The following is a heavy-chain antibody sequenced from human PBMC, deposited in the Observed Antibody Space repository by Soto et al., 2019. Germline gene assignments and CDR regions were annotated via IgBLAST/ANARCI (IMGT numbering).Heavy chain of an antibody. CDR1: GYTFTSYG. V-gene: IGHV1-18*01. CDR3: ARERIMITFGGVMVYPGMAV. D-gene: IGHD3-16*02. J-gene: IGHJ6*02. CDR2: ISAYNGNT. Sequence: ASVKVSCKASGYTFTSYGISWVRQAPGQGLEWMGWISAYNGNTNYAQKLQGRVTMTTDTSTSTAYMELRSLRSDDTAVYYCARERIMITFGGVMVYPGMAVWGQGTTVTVSS.